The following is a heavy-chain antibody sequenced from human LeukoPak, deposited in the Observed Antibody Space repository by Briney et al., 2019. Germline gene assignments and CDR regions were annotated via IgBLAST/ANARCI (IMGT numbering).Heavy chain of an antibody. D-gene: IGHD6-19*01. CDR3: ARVASSGALRTDY. V-gene: IGHV3-23*01. Sequence: GGSLRLSCAASGFTFSSYGITWVRQAPGKGLEWVSTISATGGSTYYADSVKGRFTISRDNSKNTLYLQMNSLRAEDTAVYYCARVASSGALRTDYWGQGALVTVSS. J-gene: IGHJ4*02. CDR1: GFTFSSYG. CDR2: ISATGGST.